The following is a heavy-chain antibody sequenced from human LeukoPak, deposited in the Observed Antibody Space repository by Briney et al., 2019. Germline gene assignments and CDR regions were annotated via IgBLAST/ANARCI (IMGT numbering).Heavy chain of an antibody. D-gene: IGHD3-10*01. J-gene: IGHJ4*02. CDR3: AKEEAWGVNAFDS. CDR2: IGNDGQAK. Sequence: GGSLRLSCAASGFTFSSYSMNWVRQAPGKGLEWVAVIGNDGQAKYYADSVRGRFSISRDSSKNMYLQMDSLRGEDTAVYYCAKEEAWGVNAFDSWGQGTLVTVSS. V-gene: IGHV3-30*18. CDR1: GFTFSSYS.